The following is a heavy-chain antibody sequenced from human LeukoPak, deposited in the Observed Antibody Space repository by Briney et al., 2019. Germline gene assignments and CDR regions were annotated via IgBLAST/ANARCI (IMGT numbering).Heavy chain of an antibody. CDR3: ARERDLLYYYYMDV. CDR1: GGSISSSSYY. J-gene: IGHJ6*03. V-gene: IGHV4-39*07. CDR2: IYYSGST. D-gene: IGHD1-26*01. Sequence: SETLSLTCTVSGGSISSSSYYWGWIRQPPGKGLEWIGSIYYSGSTYYNPSLKSRVTISVDTSKNQFSLKLSSVTAAGTAVYYCARERDLLYYYYMDVWGKGTTVTVSS.